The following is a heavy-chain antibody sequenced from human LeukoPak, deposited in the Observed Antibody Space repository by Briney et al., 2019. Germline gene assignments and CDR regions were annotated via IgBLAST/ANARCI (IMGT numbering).Heavy chain of an antibody. CDR3: ARGSQSLGYCSGGSCRAKIFDY. Sequence: SETLSLTCAVYGGSFSGYYWSWIRQPPGKGLEWIGEINPSGSTNYNPSLKSRVTISVDTSKNQFSLKLSSVTAADTAVYYCARGSQSLGYCSGGSCRAKIFDYWGQGTLVTVSS. J-gene: IGHJ4*02. CDR1: GGSFSGYY. D-gene: IGHD2-15*01. CDR2: INPSGST. V-gene: IGHV4-34*01.